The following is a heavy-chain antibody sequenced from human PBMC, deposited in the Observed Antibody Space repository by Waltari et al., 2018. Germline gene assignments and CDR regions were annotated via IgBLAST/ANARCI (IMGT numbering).Heavy chain of an antibody. Sequence: QVQLVESGGGVVQPGRSLRLSCAASGFTFSSYGMHWVRQAPGKGLEWGAVISYDGSNKYYADSVKGRFTISRDNSKNTLYLQMNSLRAEDTAVYYCAKHDSSGFADYWGQGTLVTVSS. CDR1: GFTFSSYG. CDR3: AKHDSSGFADY. V-gene: IGHV3-30*18. J-gene: IGHJ4*02. CDR2: ISYDGSNK. D-gene: IGHD3-22*01.